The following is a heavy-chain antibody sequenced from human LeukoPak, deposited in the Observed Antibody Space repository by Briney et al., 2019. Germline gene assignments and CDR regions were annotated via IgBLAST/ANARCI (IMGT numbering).Heavy chain of an antibody. Sequence: GGSLRLSYAASGFTFSSYAMSWVRQAPGKGLEWVSAISGSGGSTYYADSVKGRFTISRDNSKNTLYLQMNSLRAEDTAVYYCAKDRAMVRGVIGFDYWGQGTLVTVSS. D-gene: IGHD3-10*01. CDR3: AKDRAMVRGVIGFDY. J-gene: IGHJ4*02. V-gene: IGHV3-23*01. CDR1: GFTFSSYA. CDR2: ISGSGGST.